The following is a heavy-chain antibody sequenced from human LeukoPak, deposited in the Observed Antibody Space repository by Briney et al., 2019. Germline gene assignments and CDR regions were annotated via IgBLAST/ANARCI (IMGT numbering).Heavy chain of an antibody. D-gene: IGHD3-22*01. CDR2: IYYSGST. Sequence: SETLSLTCTVSGGSTSSSSYYWSWIRQPPRKGLEWIGYIYYSGSTNYNPSLKSRVTISVDTSKNQFSLKLSSVTAADTAVYYCARGEDYYDSSGYYYRFDPWGQGTLVTVSS. V-gene: IGHV4-61*01. J-gene: IGHJ5*02. CDR3: ARGEDYYDSSGYYYRFDP. CDR1: GGSTSSSSYY.